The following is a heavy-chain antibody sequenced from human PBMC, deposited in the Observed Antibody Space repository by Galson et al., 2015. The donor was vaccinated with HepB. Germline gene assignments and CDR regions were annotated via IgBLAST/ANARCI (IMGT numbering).Heavy chain of an antibody. J-gene: IGHJ4*02. V-gene: IGHV2-5*02. CDR2: IYWDDDK. Sequence: PALVKPTQTLTLTCTFSGFPLSTNEVGVGWIRQPPGKALEWLGFIYWDDDKRYSPSMKSRVSITKDTSKNQVVLIMTSMDPVDTATYYCAHSVRGPLDYWGQGTVVTVSS. D-gene: IGHD3/OR15-3a*01. CDR1: GFPLSTNEVG. CDR3: AHSVRGPLDY.